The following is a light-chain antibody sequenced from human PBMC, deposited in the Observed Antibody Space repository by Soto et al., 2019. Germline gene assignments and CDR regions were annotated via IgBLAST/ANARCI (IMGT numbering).Light chain of an antibody. CDR1: QSVSSNY. Sequence: EIIFTQSPLPLSFFSLEMGTLSCMASQSVSSNYCAWFQQRPGQAPRLLIYGVSTRATGTPDRFSASGSATEFTLNINRLEPEDFAVYYCQQYVSSPWAFGQGTKVDI. CDR3: QQYVSSPWA. J-gene: IGKJ1*01. V-gene: IGKV3-20*01. CDR2: GVS.